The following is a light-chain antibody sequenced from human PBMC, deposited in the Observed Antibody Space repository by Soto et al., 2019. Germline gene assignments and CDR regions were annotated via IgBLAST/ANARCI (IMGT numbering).Light chain of an antibody. CDR1: QSLRHSNGFNY. J-gene: IGKJ1*01. V-gene: IGKV2-28*01. CDR2: LGS. CDR3: MQALQTPWT. Sequence: DIVMTQSPPSLTVTPGEPASISCRSSQSLRHSNGFNYLDWYLQKPGQSPQLLIYLGSNRASGVPDRFSGSGSGTDFTLRISRVEAEDVGIYYCMQALQTPWTFGQGTKVDIK.